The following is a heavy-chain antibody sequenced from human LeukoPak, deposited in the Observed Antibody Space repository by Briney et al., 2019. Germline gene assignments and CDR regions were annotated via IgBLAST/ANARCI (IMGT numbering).Heavy chain of an antibody. Sequence: ASVKVSCKASGYTFTDYYMNWVRQAPGQGLEWMGIINPSGGSTSYAQKFQGRVTMTRDTSTSTVYMELSSLRSEDTAVYYCARDGVVVVPAAILSYYYGMDVWGQGTTVTVSS. CDR3: ARDGVVVVPAAILSYYYGMDV. CDR2: INPSGGST. J-gene: IGHJ6*02. D-gene: IGHD2-2*02. CDR1: GYTFTDYY. V-gene: IGHV1-46*01.